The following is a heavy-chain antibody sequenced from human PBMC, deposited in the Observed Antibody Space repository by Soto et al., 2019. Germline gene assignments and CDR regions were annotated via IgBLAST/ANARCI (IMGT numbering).Heavy chain of an antibody. CDR2: IHTDGRVT. D-gene: IGHD4-17*01. CDR3: VRDYTTVTEFDF. CDR1: GFTFSSHW. Sequence: EVQLVESGGDLVQPGGSLRLSCVASGFTFSSHWMHWIRQAPGKGLEWVSRIHTDGRVTGYADSVKGRFTISRDNAKNTLYLEMNTLRAEDTAVYYCVRDYTTVTEFDFWGQVAPVTVSS. V-gene: IGHV3-74*01. J-gene: IGHJ4*02.